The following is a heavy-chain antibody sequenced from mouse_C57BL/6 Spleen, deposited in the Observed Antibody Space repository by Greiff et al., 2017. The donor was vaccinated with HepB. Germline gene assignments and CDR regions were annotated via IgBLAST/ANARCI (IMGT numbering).Heavy chain of an antibody. D-gene: IGHD4-1*01. CDR3: TRATGRNDMDD. CDR1: GYTFTDYE. Sequence: VKLMESGAELVRPGASVTLSCKASGYTFTDYEMHWVKQTPVHGLEWIGAIDPETGGTAYNQKFKGKAILTADKSSSTAYMELSSLTSEDSAVYYCTRATGRNDMDDWGKGTSVTVAS. J-gene: IGHJ4*01. CDR2: IDPETGGT. V-gene: IGHV1-15*01.